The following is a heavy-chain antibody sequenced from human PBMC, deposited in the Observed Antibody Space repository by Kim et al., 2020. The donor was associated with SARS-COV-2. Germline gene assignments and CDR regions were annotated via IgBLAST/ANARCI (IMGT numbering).Heavy chain of an antibody. D-gene: IGHD3-10*01. J-gene: IGHJ3*02. CDR1: GFTFSSYG. CDR3: ARVWFGESGAFDI. V-gene: IGHV3-33*01. CDR2: IWYDGSNK. Sequence: GGSLRLSCAASGFTFSSYGMHWVRQAPGKGLEWVAVIWYDGSNKYYADSVKGRFTISRDNSKNTLYLQMNSLRAEDTAVYYCARVWFGESGAFDIWGQGTMVTVSS.